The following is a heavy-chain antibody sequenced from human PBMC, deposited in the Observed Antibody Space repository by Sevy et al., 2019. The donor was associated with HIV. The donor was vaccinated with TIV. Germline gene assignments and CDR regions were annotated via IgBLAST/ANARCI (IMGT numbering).Heavy chain of an antibody. J-gene: IGHJ3*02. CDR2: ISSSSYI. D-gene: IGHD1-26*01. V-gene: IGHV3-21*01. Sequence: GGSLRLSCAASGFTFSSYSMNWVRQAPGKGLEWVSSISSSSYIYYADSVKGRFTISRDNAKNSLYLQMNSLRAEDTAVHYCARDEYSGRLDAFDIWGQGTMVTVSS. CDR1: GFTFSSYS. CDR3: ARDEYSGRLDAFDI.